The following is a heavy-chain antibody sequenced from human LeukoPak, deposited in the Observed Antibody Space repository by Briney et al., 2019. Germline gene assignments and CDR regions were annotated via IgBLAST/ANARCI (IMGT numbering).Heavy chain of an antibody. D-gene: IGHD3-10*01. V-gene: IGHV5-10-1*01. CDR2: IDPSDSYT. Sequence: GESLRISCKGSGYSFTSFWNSWVRQIPGKGLGWMGRIDPSDSYTNYSPSFQGHVTISADKSISTAYLQWSSLKASDTAMYYYARHVLLWFGEPDYWGQGTLVTVSS. CDR3: ARHVLLWFGEPDY. J-gene: IGHJ4*02. CDR1: GYSFTSFW.